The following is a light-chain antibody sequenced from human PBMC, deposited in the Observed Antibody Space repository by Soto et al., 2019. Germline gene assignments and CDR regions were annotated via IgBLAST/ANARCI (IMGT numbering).Light chain of an antibody. CDR1: SSDVGGYNY. Sequence: QSALTQPASVSGSRGQSITISCTGTSSDVGGYNYVSWYQQHPGKAPKLMIYDVSNRPSGVSNRFSGSKSGNTASLTISGLQAEDEADYYCSSYTSSSTPYVFGTGTKVTVL. CDR3: SSYTSSSTPYV. J-gene: IGLJ1*01. CDR2: DVS. V-gene: IGLV2-14*01.